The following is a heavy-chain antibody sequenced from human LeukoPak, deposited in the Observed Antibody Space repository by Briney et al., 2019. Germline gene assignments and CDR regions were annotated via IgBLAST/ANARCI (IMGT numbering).Heavy chain of an antibody. Sequence: GGSLRLSCAASGFTFSSYWMSWVRQAPGKGLGWVANIKQDGSEKYYVDSVKGRFTISRDNAKNSLYLQMNSLRAEDTAVYYCARKGWLQYYYYYMDVWGKGTTVTVSS. CDR1: GFTFSSYW. CDR2: IKQDGSEK. J-gene: IGHJ6*03. D-gene: IGHD3-9*01. V-gene: IGHV3-7*01. CDR3: ARKGWLQYYYYYMDV.